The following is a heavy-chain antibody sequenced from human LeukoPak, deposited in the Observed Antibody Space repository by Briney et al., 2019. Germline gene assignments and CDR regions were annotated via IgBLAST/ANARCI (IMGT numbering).Heavy chain of an antibody. CDR2: ISGGGAKT. Sequence: PGGSLRLSCAASGLSFSAYAMGWVRQAPGKGLEWVSIISGGGAKTYYADSVKGRFTISRDNSENTVYLQMNSLRAEDTAVYYCARDRVAAGNYGMDVWGQGTTVTVSS. CDR1: GLSFSAYA. D-gene: IGHD6-25*01. V-gene: IGHV3-23*01. CDR3: ARDRVAAGNYGMDV. J-gene: IGHJ6*02.